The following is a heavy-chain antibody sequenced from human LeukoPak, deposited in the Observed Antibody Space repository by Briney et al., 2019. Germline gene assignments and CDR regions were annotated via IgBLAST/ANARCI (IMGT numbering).Heavy chain of an antibody. CDR1: GGSISSYY. V-gene: IGHV4-4*07. Sequence: SETLSLTRTVFGGSISSYYWSWIRQPAGKGLEWIGRIYTSGSTNYNPSLKSRVTMSVDTSKNQFSLKLSSVTAADTAVYYCAREDYDSSGYYLFWGQGTLVTVSS. J-gene: IGHJ4*02. D-gene: IGHD3-22*01. CDR2: IYTSGST. CDR3: AREDYDSSGYYLF.